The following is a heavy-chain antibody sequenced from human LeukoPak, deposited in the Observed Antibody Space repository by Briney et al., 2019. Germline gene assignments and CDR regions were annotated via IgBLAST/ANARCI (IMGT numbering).Heavy chain of an antibody. Sequence: GGSLRLSCAASGFTFSSYSMNWVRQAPGKGLEWVSSISSSSSYIYYADSVKGRFTISGDNAKNSLYLQMNSLRAEDTAVYYCAREGNLYGDYELNDYWGQGTLVTVSS. V-gene: IGHV3-21*01. J-gene: IGHJ4*02. CDR1: GFTFSSYS. D-gene: IGHD4-17*01. CDR2: ISSSSSYI. CDR3: AREGNLYGDYELNDY.